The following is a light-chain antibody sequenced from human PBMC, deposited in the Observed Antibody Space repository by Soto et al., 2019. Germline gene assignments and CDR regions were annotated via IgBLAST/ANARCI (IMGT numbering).Light chain of an antibody. CDR1: SSDVGGYNY. CDR2: EVS. V-gene: IGLV2-14*01. CDR3: SSYTSGSTLGV. J-gene: IGLJ3*02. Sequence: QSALTQPASVSGSPGQSITISCTGTSSDVGGYNYVSWYQHHPGKAPKLIIYEVSYRPSGVSNRFSGSKSGNTASLTISGLQAEDEADYYCSSYTSGSTLGVFGGGTQLTVL.